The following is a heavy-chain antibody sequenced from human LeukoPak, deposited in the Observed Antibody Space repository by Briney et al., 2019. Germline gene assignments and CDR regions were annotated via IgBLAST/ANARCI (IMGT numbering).Heavy chain of an antibody. Sequence: PGGSLRLSCAASGFTFSSYAMSWVRQAPGKGLEWVSAISGSGGSTYYADSVKGRFTISRDNSKNTLYLQMNSLRAEDTAVYYCANDNGGTNWFDPWGQGTLVTVSS. CDR2: ISGSGGST. V-gene: IGHV3-23*01. J-gene: IGHJ5*02. CDR3: ANDNGGTNWFDP. CDR1: GFTFSSYA.